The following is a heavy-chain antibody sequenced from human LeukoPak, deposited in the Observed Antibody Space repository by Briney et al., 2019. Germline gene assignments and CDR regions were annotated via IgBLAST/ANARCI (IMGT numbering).Heavy chain of an antibody. CDR3: AKDTSIGRYCTNGVCSPFDY. J-gene: IGHJ4*02. CDR1: GFTFSSYA. V-gene: IGHV3-23*01. Sequence: GGSLRLSCAASGFTFSSYAMSWVRQAPGKGLEWVSAIGDSGGSTYDADSVKGRFTISRDNSKHTLYLQMNSLRAEDTAVYYCAKDTSIGRYCTNGVCSPFDYWGQGTLVTVSS. CDR2: IGDSGGST. D-gene: IGHD2-8*01.